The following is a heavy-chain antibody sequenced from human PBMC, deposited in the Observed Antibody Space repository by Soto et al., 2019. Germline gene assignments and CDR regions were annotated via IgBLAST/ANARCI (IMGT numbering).Heavy chain of an antibody. Sequence: SVKVSCKASGGTFSSYAISWVRQAPGQGLEWMGGIIPIFGTANYAQKFQGRVTITADESTSTAYMELSSLRSEDTAVYYCARDIWRYYGDYPDYYYYGMDVWGQGTTVTVSS. CDR1: GGTFSSYA. J-gene: IGHJ6*02. CDR2: IIPIFGTA. V-gene: IGHV1-69*13. D-gene: IGHD4-17*01. CDR3: ARDIWRYYGDYPDYYYYGMDV.